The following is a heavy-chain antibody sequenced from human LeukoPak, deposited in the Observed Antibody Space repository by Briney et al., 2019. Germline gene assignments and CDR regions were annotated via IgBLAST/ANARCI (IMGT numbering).Heavy chain of an antibody. J-gene: IGHJ4*02. CDR2: ISFSGSP. Sequence: PSETLSLTCTVPGGCIRGYYWSWIRQSPAKGLDWVGYISFSGSPNYNPSFKSRVTTSVDPSRNMLSLNLPSVTAADTAVYYCARHDGSGRYWFDYWGQGTLVTVSS. CDR3: ARHDGSGRYWFDY. V-gene: IGHV4-59*08. D-gene: IGHD3-10*01. CDR1: GGCIRGYY.